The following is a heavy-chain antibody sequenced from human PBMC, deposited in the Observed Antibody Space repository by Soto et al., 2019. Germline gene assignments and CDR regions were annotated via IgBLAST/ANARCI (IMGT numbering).Heavy chain of an antibody. J-gene: IGHJ4*02. D-gene: IGHD3-9*01. V-gene: IGHV3-23*01. CDR3: AKDQGEEYYDILTGYPRSLFDY. Sequence: EVQLLESGGGLVQPGGSLRLSCAASGFTFSSYAMSWVRQAPGKGLEWVSAISGSGGSTYYADSVKGRFTISRDNSKNTLYLQMNSLRAEDTAVYYCAKDQGEEYYDILTGYPRSLFDYWGQGTLVTVSS. CDR1: GFTFSSYA. CDR2: ISGSGGST.